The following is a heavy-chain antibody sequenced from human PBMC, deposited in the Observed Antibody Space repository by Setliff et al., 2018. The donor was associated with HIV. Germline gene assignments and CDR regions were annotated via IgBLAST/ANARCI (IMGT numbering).Heavy chain of an antibody. J-gene: IGHJ4*01. V-gene: IGHV4-59*08. CDR2: IDYSGDS. Sequence: NPSETLSLTCSISGATIHYHFWSWIRQPPGKGLEWIGYIDYSGDSEYNPSLQSRATISRDPSKSQVSLTLNSATAADTAAYYCARSGITGRTYYFDLWGRGTLVTVSS. D-gene: IGHD1-20*01. CDR1: GATIHYHF. CDR3: ARSGITGRTYYFDL.